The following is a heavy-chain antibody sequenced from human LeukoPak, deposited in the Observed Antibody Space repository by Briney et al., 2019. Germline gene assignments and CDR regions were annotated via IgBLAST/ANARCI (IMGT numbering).Heavy chain of an antibody. V-gene: IGHV3-64D*09. CDR2: ISSDGVTT. CDR3: VKAMATYGYRVPFDY. Sequence: GGSLRLSCSASGFTFSSYAMHWVRQAPGKGLEYVSAISSDGVTTYYADSVKGSFTISRDNSKNTLYLQMSSLRAEDTAVYYCVKAMATYGYRVPFDYWGQGTLVTVSS. CDR1: GFTFSSYA. J-gene: IGHJ4*02. D-gene: IGHD5-18*01.